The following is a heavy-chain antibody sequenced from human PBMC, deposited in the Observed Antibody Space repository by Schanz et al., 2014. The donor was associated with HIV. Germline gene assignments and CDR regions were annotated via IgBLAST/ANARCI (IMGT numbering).Heavy chain of an antibody. V-gene: IGHV1-8*02. J-gene: IGHJ4*02. CDR1: GYNFGNLD. CDR2: MNPGSGNT. Sequence: QVWLVQSGAEVKKPGASVRVSCKASGYNFGNLDINWVRQATGQGLEWLGWMNPGSGNTGYAWKFQGRVTMTRDTSIRTAYMELSSLRSDDTAVYYCARGGYYRGVGDYYVTTFDYWGQGLLVTVSS. D-gene: IGHD2-21*01. CDR3: ARGGYYRGVGDYYVTTFDY.